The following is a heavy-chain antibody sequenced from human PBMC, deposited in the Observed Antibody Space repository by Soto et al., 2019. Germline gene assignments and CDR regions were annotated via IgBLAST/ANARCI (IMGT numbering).Heavy chain of an antibody. J-gene: IGHJ5*02. CDR2: IFSNDEK. D-gene: IGHD6-19*01. CDR3: ARMVTVAGTLCWFDP. Sequence: SGPTLVNPTETLTLTCTVSGFSLSNARMGVSWIRQPPGKALEWLAHIFSNDEKSYSTSLKSRLTISKDTSKSQVVLTMTNMDPVDTATYYCARMVTVAGTLCWFDPWGQGTPVTVPS. CDR1: GFSLSNARMG. V-gene: IGHV2-26*01.